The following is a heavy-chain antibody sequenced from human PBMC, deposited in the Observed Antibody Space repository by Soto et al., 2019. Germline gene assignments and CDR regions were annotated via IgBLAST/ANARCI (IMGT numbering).Heavy chain of an antibody. CDR2: ISAYNGNT. V-gene: IGHV1-18*01. CDR3: ARQPVVGTAFFDY. D-gene: IGHD6-19*01. Sequence: ASVKVSCKASGCTFTSYGISWVRQAPGQGLEWMGWISAYNGNTNYAQKLQGRVTMTTDTSTITAHMELRSLRSDDTAVYYCARQPVVGTAFFDYWGQGTLVTVSS. J-gene: IGHJ4*02. CDR1: GCTFTSYG.